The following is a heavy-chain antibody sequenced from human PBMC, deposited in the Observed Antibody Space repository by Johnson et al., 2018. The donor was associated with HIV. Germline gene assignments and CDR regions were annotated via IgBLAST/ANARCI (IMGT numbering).Heavy chain of an antibody. D-gene: IGHD2-15*01. J-gene: IGHJ3*02. CDR1: GFTFSSFG. Sequence: HVQLVESGGGVVQPGRSLRLSCAASGFTFSSFGMHWVRQAPGKGLEWVAVIWYDGSNRYYVDSVKGRFTISRDNAENSLYLQMNSLRAEDTAVYYCAKDPGRRDPHAFDIWGQGTMVTVSS. CDR3: AKDPGRRDPHAFDI. V-gene: IGHV3-33*03. CDR2: IWYDGSNR.